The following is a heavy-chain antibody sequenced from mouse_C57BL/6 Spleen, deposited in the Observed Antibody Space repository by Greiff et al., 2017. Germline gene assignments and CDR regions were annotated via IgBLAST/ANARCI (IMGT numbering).Heavy chain of an antibody. J-gene: IGHJ3*01. D-gene: IGHD2-3*01. CDR2: INPNNGGT. Sequence: EVKLQQSGPELVKPGASVKIPCKASGYTFTDYNMDWVKQSHGKSLEWIGDINPNNGGTIYNQKFKGKATLTVDKSSSTAYMELRSLTSEDTAVYYCARRDDVYYGAWFAYWGQGTLVTVSA. CDR3: ARRDDVYYGAWFAY. V-gene: IGHV1-18*01. CDR1: GYTFTDYN.